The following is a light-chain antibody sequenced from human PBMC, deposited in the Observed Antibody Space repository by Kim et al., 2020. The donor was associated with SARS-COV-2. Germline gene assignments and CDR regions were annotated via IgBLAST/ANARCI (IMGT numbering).Light chain of an antibody. V-gene: IGKV1-17*01. CDR1: QGIRNX. CDR3: LXHNSYPXT. J-gene: IGKJ2*01. Sequence: DIQMTQSPSSLSASVGDRAXITCRESQGIRNXLGWYQQKPGKAPKRLIYAASSLQSGVPSRFSGSGSGTEFTLTISSLXPEDFATYYCLXHNSYPXTFGQGXXL. CDR2: AAS.